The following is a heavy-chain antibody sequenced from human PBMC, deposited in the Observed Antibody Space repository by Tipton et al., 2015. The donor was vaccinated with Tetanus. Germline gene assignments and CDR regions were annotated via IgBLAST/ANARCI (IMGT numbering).Heavy chain of an antibody. CDR3: AKARYCSGGSCYAAWY. V-gene: IGHV3-30*04. Sequence: SLRLSCAASGFTFSSYAMHWVRQAPGKGLEWVAVISYDGSNKYYADSVKGRFTISRDNSKNTLYLQMNSLRAEDTAVYYCAKARYCSGGSCYAAWYWGQGTLVTVSS. CDR1: GFTFSSYA. CDR2: ISYDGSNK. J-gene: IGHJ4*02. D-gene: IGHD2-15*01.